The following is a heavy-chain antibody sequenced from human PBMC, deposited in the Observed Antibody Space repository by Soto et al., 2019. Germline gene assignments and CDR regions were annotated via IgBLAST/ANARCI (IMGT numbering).Heavy chain of an antibody. V-gene: IGHV3-30-3*01. J-gene: IGHJ6*02. CDR2: ISYDGSNK. CDR3: ARDALTAYGMDV. D-gene: IGHD2-21*02. Sequence: PRGSLRLSCAASVFTFSSYAMHFVRQAPGKGLDWVAVISYDGSNKYYADSVKARFTISRDNSKNTLYLQMNSLRAEDTAVYYCARDALTAYGMDVWGQGTTVSVSS. CDR1: VFTFSSYA.